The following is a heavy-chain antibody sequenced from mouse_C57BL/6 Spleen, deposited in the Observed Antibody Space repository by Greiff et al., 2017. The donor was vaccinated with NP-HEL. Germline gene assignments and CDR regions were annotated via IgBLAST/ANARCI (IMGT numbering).Heavy chain of an antibody. CDR1: GYTFTSYW. CDR2: INPSSGYT. CDR3: ARDSSGFDY. D-gene: IGHD3-2*02. Sequence: QVQLKESGAELVKPGASVKLSCKASGYTFTSYWMHWVKQRPGQGLEWIGYINPSSGYTKYNQKFKDKATVTADKSSSTAYMQLSSLTYEDSAVYCCARDSSGFDYWGQGTTLTVSS. J-gene: IGHJ2*01. V-gene: IGHV1-7*01.